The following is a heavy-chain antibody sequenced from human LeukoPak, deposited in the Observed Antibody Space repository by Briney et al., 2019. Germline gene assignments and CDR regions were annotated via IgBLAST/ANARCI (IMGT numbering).Heavy chain of an antibody. J-gene: IGHJ4*02. CDR2: INPNSGGT. CDR1: KFTFIDYY. V-gene: IGHV1-2*02. Sequence: ASVKVSCKSSKFTFIDYYIHWVRQAPGQGLEWMGWINPNSGGTNYAQKFQGRVTMTRDTSISTAYMELSRLRSDDTAVYYCARDRTGVAGFSSDYWGQGTLVTVSS. CDR3: ARDRTGVAGFSSDY. D-gene: IGHD6-19*01.